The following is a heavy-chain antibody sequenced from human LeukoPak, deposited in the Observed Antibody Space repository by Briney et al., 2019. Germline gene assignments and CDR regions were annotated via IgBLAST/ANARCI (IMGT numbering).Heavy chain of an antibody. CDR2: ITSSGNTI. Sequence: PGGSLRLSCAASGFTFSSYAMTWVRQAPGKGLEWVSYITSSGNTIYYADSVKGRFTISRDNAKNSLYLQMNSLRAEDTAVYYCARANYYDISGYDYWGQGTLVTVSS. V-gene: IGHV3-48*03. D-gene: IGHD3-22*01. J-gene: IGHJ4*02. CDR3: ARANYYDISGYDY. CDR1: GFTFSSYA.